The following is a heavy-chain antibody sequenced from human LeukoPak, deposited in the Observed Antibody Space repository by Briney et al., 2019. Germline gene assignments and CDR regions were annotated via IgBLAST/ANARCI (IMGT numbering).Heavy chain of an antibody. V-gene: IGHV4-30-4*08. D-gene: IGHD3-3*01. CDR1: GGSISSGGYY. CDR3: AREFWSGSYSVK. Sequence: SETLSLTCTVSGGSISSGGYYWSWIRQHPGKGLEWIGYIYYSGSTFYNPSLKSRVTISVDTSKNEFSLKLSSVTAADTAVYYCAREFWSGSYSVKWGQGTLVTVSS. CDR2: IYYSGST. J-gene: IGHJ4*02.